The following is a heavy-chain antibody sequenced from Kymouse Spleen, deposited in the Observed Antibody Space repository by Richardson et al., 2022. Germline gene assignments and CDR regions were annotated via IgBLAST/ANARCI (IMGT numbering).Heavy chain of an antibody. D-gene: IGHD7-27*02. Sequence: QVQLQQWGAGLLKPSETLSLTCAVYGGSFSGYYWSWIRQPPGKGLEWIGEINHSGSTNYNPSLKSRVTISVDTSKNQFSLKLSSVTAADTAVYYCARGRNWGLDYWGQGTLVTVSS. CDR3: ARGRNWGLDY. V-gene: IGHV4-34*01. CDR1: GGSFSGYY. J-gene: IGHJ4*02. CDR2: INHSGST.